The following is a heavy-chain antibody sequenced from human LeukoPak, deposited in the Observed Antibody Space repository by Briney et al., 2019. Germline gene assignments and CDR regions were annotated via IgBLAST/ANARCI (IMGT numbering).Heavy chain of an antibody. V-gene: IGHV3-23*01. D-gene: IGHD6-6*01. CDR3: AKLCGSSSVSDY. CDR1: GFTFSTYG. J-gene: IGHJ4*02. CDR2: IHSGGYT. Sequence: GGSLRLSCAASGFTFSTYGMNWVRQAPGKGLEWVSGIHSGGYTYYADSVKGRFTISRDNSKNTLYLQMNGLRAEDTARYYCAKLCGSSSVSDYWGQGTLVTVSS.